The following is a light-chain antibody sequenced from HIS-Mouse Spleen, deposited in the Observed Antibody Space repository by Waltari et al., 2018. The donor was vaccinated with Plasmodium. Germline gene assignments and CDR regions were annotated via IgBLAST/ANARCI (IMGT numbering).Light chain of an antibody. CDR1: ALPKQY. Sequence: SYELTQPPPVSVSPGPTASITCSGDALPKQYAYWYQQKPGQAPVLVIYKDSERPSGIPERFSGSSSGTTVTLTISGVQAEDEADYYCQSADSSGTYRVFGGGTKLTVL. CDR3: QSADSSGTYRV. V-gene: IGLV3-25*03. CDR2: KDS. J-gene: IGLJ2*01.